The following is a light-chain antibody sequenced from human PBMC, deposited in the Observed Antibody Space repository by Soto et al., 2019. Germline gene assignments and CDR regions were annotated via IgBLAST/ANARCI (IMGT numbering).Light chain of an antibody. CDR1: QSVSSN. Sequence: EIVMTQSPATLSVSPGERATLSCRASQSVSSNLAWYQQKPGQAPRRLMYGASTRPTGIPARFSGSGSGTEFTLTISSLQSEDFAFYYCQQYNNWPITFGQGTRLEIK. J-gene: IGKJ5*01. CDR2: GAS. V-gene: IGKV3-15*01. CDR3: QQYNNWPIT.